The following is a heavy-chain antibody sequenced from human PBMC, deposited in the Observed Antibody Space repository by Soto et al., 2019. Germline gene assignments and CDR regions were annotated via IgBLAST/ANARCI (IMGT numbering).Heavy chain of an antibody. Sequence: ASVKVSCKASGYTFTSYAMHWVRQAPGQRLEWMGWINAGNGNTKYSQKFQGRVTITRDTSASTAYMELSSLRSEDTAVYYCARVYCTNGVCSQYYFDYWGQGTLVTVYS. CDR1: GYTFTSYA. J-gene: IGHJ4*02. V-gene: IGHV1-3*01. CDR3: ARVYCTNGVCSQYYFDY. CDR2: INAGNGNT. D-gene: IGHD2-8*01.